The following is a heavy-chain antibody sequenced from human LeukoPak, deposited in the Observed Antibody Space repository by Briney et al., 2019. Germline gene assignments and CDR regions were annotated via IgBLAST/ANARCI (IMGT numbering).Heavy chain of an antibody. CDR1: GGSISSYY. D-gene: IGHD3-22*01. V-gene: IGHV4-4*07. CDR2: IYTSGST. CDR3: ARDRYYYDSSADYFDY. Sequence: PSETLSLTCTVSGGSISSYYWSWIRQPAGKGLEWIGRIYTSGSTNYNPSLKSRVTMSVDTSKNQFSLKLSSVTAADTAVYYCARDRYYYDSSADYFDYWGQGTLVTVSS. J-gene: IGHJ4*02.